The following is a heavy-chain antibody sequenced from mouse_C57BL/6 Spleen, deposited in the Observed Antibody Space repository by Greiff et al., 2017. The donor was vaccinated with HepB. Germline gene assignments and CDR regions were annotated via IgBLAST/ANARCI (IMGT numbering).Heavy chain of an antibody. D-gene: IGHD2-4*01. Sequence: QVQLKQSGAELVRPGASVKLSCKASGYTFTDYYINWVKQRPGQGLEWIARIYPGSGNTYYNEKFKGKATLTAEKSSSTAYMQLSSLTSEDSAVYFCARSPYDYDGEFAYWGQGTLVTVSA. J-gene: IGHJ3*01. CDR3: ARSPYDYDGEFAY. V-gene: IGHV1-76*01. CDR1: GYTFTDYY. CDR2: IYPGSGNT.